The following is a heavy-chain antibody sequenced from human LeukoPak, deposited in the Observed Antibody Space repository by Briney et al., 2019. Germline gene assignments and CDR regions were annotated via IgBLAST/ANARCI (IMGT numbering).Heavy chain of an antibody. CDR3: ARGGDWNYVPEDWFDP. CDR1: GYTFTGYY. J-gene: IGHJ5*02. D-gene: IGHD1-7*01. V-gene: IGHV1-2*02. CDR2: INPNSGGT. Sequence: ASVKVSCKASGYTFTGYYMHWVRQAPGQGLEWMGWINPNSGGTNYAQKFQGRVTMTADTSTSTAYMELRSLRSDDTAVYYCARGGDWNYVPEDWFDPWGQGTLVTVSS.